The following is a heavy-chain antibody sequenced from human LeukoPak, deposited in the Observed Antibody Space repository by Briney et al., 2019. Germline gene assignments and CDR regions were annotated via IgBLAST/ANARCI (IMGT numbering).Heavy chain of an antibody. CDR1: GFTFGDYA. CDR3: TRVGIAVAPFDY. D-gene: IGHD6-19*01. J-gene: IGHJ4*02. Sequence: GGSLRLSCTASGFTFGDYAMSWVRQAPGKGLEWVGFIRSKAYGGTTEYAASVKGRFTISRDDSKSIAYLQMNSLKTEDTAVYYCTRVGIAVAPFDYWGQGTLVTVSS. CDR2: IRSKAYGGTT. V-gene: IGHV3-49*04.